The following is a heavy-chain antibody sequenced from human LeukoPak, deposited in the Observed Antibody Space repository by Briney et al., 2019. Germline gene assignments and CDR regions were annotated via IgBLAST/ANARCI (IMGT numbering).Heavy chain of an antibody. V-gene: IGHV1-2*02. Sequence: GASVKVSCKASGYTFTGYYIHWVRQAPGQGLEWMGWINPNSCGTNYAQNFQGRVTMTRDTSVSTAYMELRRLRSDDTAFYYCVRDGVSPWGQGTLVTVSS. CDR1: GYTFTGYY. CDR3: VRDGVSP. J-gene: IGHJ5*02. CDR2: INPNSCGT.